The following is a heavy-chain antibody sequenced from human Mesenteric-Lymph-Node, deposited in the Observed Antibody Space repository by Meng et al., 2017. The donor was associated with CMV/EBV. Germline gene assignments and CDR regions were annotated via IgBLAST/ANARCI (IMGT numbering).Heavy chain of an antibody. D-gene: IGHD2-8*02. CDR1: GGSFSGSY. CDR2: INHSGST. J-gene: IGHJ4*02. V-gene: IGHV4-34*01. Sequence: CAVYGGSFSGSYWSYIRQPPGKGLEWLGEINHSGSTNYNPSLKSRVTISVDTSKNQFSLKLSSVTAADTAVYYCARGTRGWRNYFDYWGQGTLVTVSS. CDR3: ARGTRGWRNYFDY.